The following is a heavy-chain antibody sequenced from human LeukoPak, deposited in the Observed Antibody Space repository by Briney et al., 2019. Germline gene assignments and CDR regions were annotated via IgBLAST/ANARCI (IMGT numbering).Heavy chain of an antibody. D-gene: IGHD5-18*01. CDR3: ARVSVQLWSSSDY. CDR1: GFTFSSYW. CDR2: INSDGSST. J-gene: IGHJ4*02. Sequence: AGSLRLSCAASGFTFSSYWMHWVRQAPGKGLVWVSRINSDGSSTSYADSVKGRFTISTDNAKNTLYLQMNSLRAEDTAVYFCARVSVQLWSSSDYWGQGALVTVSS. V-gene: IGHV3-74*01.